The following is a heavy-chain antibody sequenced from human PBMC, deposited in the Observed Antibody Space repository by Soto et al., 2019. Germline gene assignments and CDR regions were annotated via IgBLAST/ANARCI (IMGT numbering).Heavy chain of an antibody. J-gene: IGHJ5*02. Sequence: GGSLRLSCAASGFTFSSYSMNWVRQAPGKGLEWVSYISSSSSTIYYADSVKGRFTISRDNAKNSLYLQMNSLRDEDTAVYYCAREGSYYYGSGSYYWFDPWGQGTLVTVSS. D-gene: IGHD3-10*01. CDR3: AREGSYYYGSGSYYWFDP. V-gene: IGHV3-48*02. CDR2: ISSSSSTI. CDR1: GFTFSSYS.